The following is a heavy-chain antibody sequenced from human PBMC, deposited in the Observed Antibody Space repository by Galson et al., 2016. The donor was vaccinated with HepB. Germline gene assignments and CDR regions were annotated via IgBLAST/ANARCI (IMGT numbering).Heavy chain of an antibody. D-gene: IGHD3-10*01. Sequence: TLSLTCNVSGAFISSGGYYWNWIRLHPGKGLEWIWCVYYSGSTYYNPSLESRATISVDTSENQFSLKLTSVTAADTAVYYCARGVSMVRGWLDPWGQGTRVTVSS. CDR3: ARGVSMVRGWLDP. CDR2: VYYSGST. CDR1: GAFISSGGYY. V-gene: IGHV4-31*03. J-gene: IGHJ5*02.